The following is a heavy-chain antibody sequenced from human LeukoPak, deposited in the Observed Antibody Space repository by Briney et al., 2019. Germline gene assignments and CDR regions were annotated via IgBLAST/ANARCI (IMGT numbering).Heavy chain of an antibody. Sequence: GSLRLSCVASGFPFSSYWMTWVRQAPGKGLEWVANIKQDGSKKSYVDSVKGRFTISRDDAKNSLYLQMNSLRAEDTAIYYCTRVGYIDEGIDYWGQGTLVTVSS. CDR1: GFPFSSYW. J-gene: IGHJ4*02. CDR2: IKQDGSKK. V-gene: IGHV3-7*04. D-gene: IGHD5-24*01. CDR3: TRVGYIDEGIDY.